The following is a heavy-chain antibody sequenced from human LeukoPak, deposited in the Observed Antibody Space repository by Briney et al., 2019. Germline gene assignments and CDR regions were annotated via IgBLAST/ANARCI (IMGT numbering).Heavy chain of an antibody. CDR2: ISYDASNK. CDR3: AGRGSGSYFDF. Sequence: AGGSLRLSCAASGFTFSRYGMHWVRQTPGKGLEWVAVISYDASNKYYADSVKGRFTISRDNSKNTLYLQMNSLRAEDTAVYYCAGRGSGSYFDFWGPGTLVTVSS. J-gene: IGHJ4*02. V-gene: IGHV3-30*03. CDR1: GFTFSRYG. D-gene: IGHD3-10*01.